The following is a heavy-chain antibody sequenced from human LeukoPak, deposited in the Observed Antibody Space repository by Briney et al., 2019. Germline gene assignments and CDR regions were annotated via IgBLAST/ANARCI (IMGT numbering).Heavy chain of an antibody. Sequence: TLSLTCTVSGGSISSGGYYWSWIRQHPGKGLEWIGYIYYSGSTYYNPSLKSRVTISVDTSKNQFSLKLSSVTAADTAVYYCARARGSGGSGWDYFDYWGQGTLVTVSS. CDR1: GGSISSGGYY. J-gene: IGHJ4*02. V-gene: IGHV4-31*03. D-gene: IGHD2-15*01. CDR3: ARARGSGGSGWDYFDY. CDR2: IYYSGST.